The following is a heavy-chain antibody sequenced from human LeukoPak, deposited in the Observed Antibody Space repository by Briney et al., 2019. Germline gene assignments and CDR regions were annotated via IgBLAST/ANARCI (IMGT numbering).Heavy chain of an antibody. J-gene: IGHJ4*02. CDR3: SCGFPFAL. D-gene: IGHD2-21*01. V-gene: IGHV4-39*01. CDR2: TYYSGSI. Sequence: PSETLSLTCTVSGGSISSSSYYWGWIRQPPGKGLEWIGTTYYSGSIYYNPSLKSRVIISVDTSKNRFSLRLSSVTAADTAVYYCSCGFPFALWGQGPLVTVSS. CDR1: GGSISSSSYY.